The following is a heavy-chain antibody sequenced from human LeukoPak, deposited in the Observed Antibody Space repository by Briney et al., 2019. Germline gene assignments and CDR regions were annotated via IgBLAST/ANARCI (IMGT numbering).Heavy chain of an antibody. Sequence: SETLSLTCTVSGGSVSSDTYYWSWIRQPPGKGLEWIGYIYYGGSTNYNPSLKSRVTVSVDTSKNHFSLKLTSVTAADTAVYYCARSLSPAVGGKYYYFYGMDVWGQGTTVTVSS. D-gene: IGHD3-3*01. CDR1: GGSVSSDTYY. CDR3: ARSLSPAVGGKYYYFYGMDV. J-gene: IGHJ6*02. CDR2: IYYGGST. V-gene: IGHV4-61*03.